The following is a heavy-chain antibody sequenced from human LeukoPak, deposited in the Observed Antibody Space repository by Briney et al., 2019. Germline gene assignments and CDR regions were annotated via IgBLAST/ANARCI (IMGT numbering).Heavy chain of an antibody. D-gene: IGHD6-19*01. CDR1: GFTFSSYG. CDR2: IWYDGSNK. J-gene: IGHJ6*03. V-gene: IGHV3-33*06. CDR3: AKDPYSSGWYPHYYYMTS. Sequence: PGGSLRLSCAASGFTFSSYGMHWVRQAPGKGLEWVAVIWYDGSNKYYADSVKGRFTISRDNSKNTLYLQMNSLRAEDTAVYYCAKDPYSSGWYPHYYYMTSGAKGPRSPSP.